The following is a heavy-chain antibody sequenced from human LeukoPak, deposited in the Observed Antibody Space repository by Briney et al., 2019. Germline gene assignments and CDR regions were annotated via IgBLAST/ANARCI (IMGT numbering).Heavy chain of an antibody. Sequence: PSETLSLTCTVSGGSISSGSYYWSWIRQPAGKGLEWIGRIYTSGSTNYNPSLKSRVTISVDTSKNQFSLKLSSVTAADTAVYYCARDARFSDYDFWSGYYGPPYYMDVWGKGTTVTVSS. CDR3: ARDARFSDYDFWSGYYGPPYYMDV. CDR2: IYTSGST. V-gene: IGHV4-61*02. D-gene: IGHD3-3*01. CDR1: GGSISSGSYY. J-gene: IGHJ6*03.